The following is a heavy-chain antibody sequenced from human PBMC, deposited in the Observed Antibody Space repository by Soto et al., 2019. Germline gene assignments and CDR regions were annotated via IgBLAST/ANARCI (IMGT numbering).Heavy chain of an antibody. CDR3: ARILDFWSGHGVFDI. CDR2: LYYSGTT. Sequence: QVQLQESGPGLVKPSQTLSLTCTVSGGSVTSVGYYWAWIRQHPGKGLEFIGHLYYSGTTYYNPSLRSRVTISEDTSKNHFPLQLTSVTAADTAVYYCARILDFWSGHGVFDIWGQGTMVTVSS. CDR1: GGSVTSVGYY. V-gene: IGHV4-31*03. J-gene: IGHJ3*02. D-gene: IGHD3-3*01.